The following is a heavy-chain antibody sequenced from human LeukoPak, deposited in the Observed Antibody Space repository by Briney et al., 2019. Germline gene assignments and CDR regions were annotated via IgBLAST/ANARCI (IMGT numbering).Heavy chain of an antibody. CDR3: VKQYVDI. Sequence: PGGSLRLSCAASGCSFRDYAMNWVRQAPGKGLEWVSSINENDGGTSYAVSVKRRFPISTDNSTDTLYLQMNSLRDEDTAVYYCVKQYVDIWGQGTLVIVSS. CDR1: GCSFRDYA. J-gene: IGHJ5*02. CDR2: INENDGGT. V-gene: IGHV3-23*01.